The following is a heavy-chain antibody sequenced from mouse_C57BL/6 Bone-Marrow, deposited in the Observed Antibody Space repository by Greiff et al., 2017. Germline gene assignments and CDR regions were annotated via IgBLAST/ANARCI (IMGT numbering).Heavy chain of an antibody. J-gene: IGHJ3*01. CDR1: GFNIKDYY. D-gene: IGHD2-12*01. CDR2: IDPENGDT. Sequence: VQLQQPGAELVRPGASVKLSCTASGFNIKDYYMHWVKQRPEQGLEWIGWIDPENGDTEYASKFQGKAAITADTSSNTAYLQLSSLTSEDTSVYYCTAIHGGGCAYWGQGTLVTVSA. V-gene: IGHV14-4*01. CDR3: TAIHGGGCAY.